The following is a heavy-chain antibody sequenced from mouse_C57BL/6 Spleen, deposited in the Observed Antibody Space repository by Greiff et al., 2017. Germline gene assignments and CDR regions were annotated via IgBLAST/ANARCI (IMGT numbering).Heavy chain of an antibody. CDR1: GYSITSDY. D-gene: IGHD1-1*02. Sequence: DVKLQESGPGLAKPSQTLSLTCSVTGYSITSDYWNWSRKFPGNKLKYMGYISYSGSTYYNPSLKSRISITRDTSTNQYPLQWNSVTTEDSATDYSARTPTSGGGCWYFDVWGTGTTVTVSS. J-gene: IGHJ1*03. CDR3: ARTPTSGGGCWYFDV. CDR2: ISYSGST. V-gene: IGHV3-8*01.